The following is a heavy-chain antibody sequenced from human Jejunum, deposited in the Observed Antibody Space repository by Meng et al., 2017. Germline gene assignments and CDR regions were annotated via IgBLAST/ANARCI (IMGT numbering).Heavy chain of an antibody. CDR3: AAKTPGGSIAALDS. CDR2: IYDRGNP. D-gene: IGHD6-6*01. CDR1: SYSSKTSN. J-gene: IGHJ5*01. Sequence: QGRLQPSGPGQVRASGTQPLTCTDVSYSSKTSNWSWNRQSQGKGMAWIGYIYDRGNPNYNPSLKSRATMSKDTSKNQFSLKLTSVTAADTAVYYCAAKTPGGSIAALDSWGHGTLVTVSS. V-gene: IGHV4-59*12.